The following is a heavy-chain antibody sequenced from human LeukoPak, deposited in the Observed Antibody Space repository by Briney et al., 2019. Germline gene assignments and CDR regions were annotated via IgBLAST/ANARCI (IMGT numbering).Heavy chain of an antibody. CDR3: AREGSGWSNFDY. D-gene: IGHD6-19*01. CDR2: IKQDGSEK. Sequence: GSLRLSCAASGFTFSSYWMSWVRQAPGKGLEWVANIKQDGSEKCYVDSVKGRLTISRDNAKNSLYLQMNSLRAEDTAVYYCAREGSGWSNFDYWGQGTLVTVSS. CDR1: GFTFSSYW. V-gene: IGHV3-7*05. J-gene: IGHJ4*02.